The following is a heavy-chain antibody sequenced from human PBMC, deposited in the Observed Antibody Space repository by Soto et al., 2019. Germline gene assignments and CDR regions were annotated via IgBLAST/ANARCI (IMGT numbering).Heavy chain of an antibody. J-gene: IGHJ6*02. CDR3: ARVWVGASADRMDA. D-gene: IGHD1-26*01. Sequence: GASVKVSCKASGYTFSGYYMAWVRQAPGQGLEWMGWINLKNGGTSYAQKFQGRVTMTRDTSIGTAYMELNRLRSDDTAVYYCARVWVGASADRMDAWGRGTTVTVSS. V-gene: IGHV1-2*02. CDR2: INLKNGGT. CDR1: GYTFSGYY.